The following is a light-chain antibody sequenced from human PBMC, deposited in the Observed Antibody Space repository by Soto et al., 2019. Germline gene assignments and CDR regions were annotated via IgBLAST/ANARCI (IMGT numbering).Light chain of an antibody. J-gene: IGKJ2*01. CDR2: WAS. Sequence: DIVMTQSPDSLAVSLGERATINCKSSQSVLYSSNNKNYLAWYQQKPGQPPKLLIYWASTRESGVPDRFSGSGSGTDFTLTISSLQAEDVALYYYQQYYSTPHTFGQGTKLEIK. CDR1: QSVLYSSNNKNY. V-gene: IGKV4-1*01. CDR3: QQYYSTPHT.